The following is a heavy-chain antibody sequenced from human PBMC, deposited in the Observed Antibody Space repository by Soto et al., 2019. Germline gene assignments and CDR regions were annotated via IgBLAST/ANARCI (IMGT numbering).Heavy chain of an antibody. J-gene: IGHJ3*01. CDR3: AIFYLFSGGDCYRDFDF. CDR2: ISSSSSYI. CDR1: GFTFSSYS. V-gene: IGHV3-21*01. D-gene: IGHD2-21*02. Sequence: GGSLRLSCAASGFTFSSYSMNWVRQAPGKGLEWVSSISSSSSYIYYADSVKGRFTISRDNAKNSLYLQMNSLRAEDTAVYYCAIFYLFSGGDCYRDFDFWGQGTMVTVSS.